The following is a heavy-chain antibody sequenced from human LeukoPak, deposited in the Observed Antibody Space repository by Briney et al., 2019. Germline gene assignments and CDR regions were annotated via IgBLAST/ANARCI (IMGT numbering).Heavy chain of an antibody. CDR1: GYNFRSYW. Sequence: GESLKISCKASGYNFRSYWIAWVRQMPGKGLEWMGIIYPGDSDITYSPSFQGQVTISADKSSNTAYLQWSSLKASDTAMYYCARRDSNGYNYFDYWGQGTLVTVSS. V-gene: IGHV5-51*01. D-gene: IGHD3-22*01. CDR2: IYPGDSDI. J-gene: IGHJ4*02. CDR3: ARRDSNGYNYFDY.